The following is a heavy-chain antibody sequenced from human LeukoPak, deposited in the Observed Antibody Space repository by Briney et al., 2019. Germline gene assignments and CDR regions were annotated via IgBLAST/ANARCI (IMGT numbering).Heavy chain of an antibody. V-gene: IGHV4-59*01. Sequence: PSETLSLTCTASGGSISSYYWSWIRQPPGKGLEWIGYIYYSGSTNYNPSLKSRVTISVDTSKNQFSPKLSSVTAADTAVYYCARTPRGGYFDYWGQGTLVTVSS. CDR1: GGSISSYY. CDR2: IYYSGST. CDR3: ARTPRGGYFDY. J-gene: IGHJ4*02. D-gene: IGHD3-10*01.